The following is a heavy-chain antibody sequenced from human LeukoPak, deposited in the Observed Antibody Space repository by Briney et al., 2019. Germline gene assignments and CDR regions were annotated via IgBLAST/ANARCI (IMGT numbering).Heavy chain of an antibody. CDR1: GFTFSSYA. CDR3: AKNGGQYGNGQIDY. CDR2: TSASGGST. J-gene: IGHJ4*02. Sequence: GGSLRLSCAASGFTFSSYAMSWVRQAPGKGLEWVSGTSASGGSTYYIDSVKGRFTISRDSSKNTLYLQMNSLRAEDAAVYYCAKNGGQYGNGQIDYWGQGTLVTVSS. D-gene: IGHD1-1*01. V-gene: IGHV3-23*01.